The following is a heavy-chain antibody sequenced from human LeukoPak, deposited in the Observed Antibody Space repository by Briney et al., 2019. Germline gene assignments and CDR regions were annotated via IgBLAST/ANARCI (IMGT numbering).Heavy chain of an antibody. CDR2: VYYSGST. CDR1: GGSISSYY. D-gene: IGHD2-15*01. J-gene: IGHJ3*02. V-gene: IGHV4-59*01. Sequence: SETLSLXCTVSGGSISSYYWSWIRQPPGKGLEWIGYVYYSGSTNYNPSLKSRVTISVDTSKNQFSLKLSSVTAADTAVYYCARAPLGSYCSGGSCYFGVAFDIWGQGTMVTVSS. CDR3: ARAPLGSYCSGGSCYFGVAFDI.